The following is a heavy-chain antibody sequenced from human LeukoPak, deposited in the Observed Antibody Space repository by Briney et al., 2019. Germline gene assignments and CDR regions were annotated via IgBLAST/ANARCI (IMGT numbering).Heavy chain of an antibody. CDR3: ARDVFIVVVPAAMDV. CDR1: GFTFSSYS. J-gene: IGHJ6*04. V-gene: IGHV3-48*01. CDR2: ISSSSSTI. D-gene: IGHD2-2*01. Sequence: PGGSLRLSCAASGFTFSSYSMNWVRQAPGKGLEWVSYISSSSSTIYYADSVKGRFTISRDNAKNSLYLQMNSLRAEDTAVYYCARDVFIVVVPAAMDVWGKGTTVTVSS.